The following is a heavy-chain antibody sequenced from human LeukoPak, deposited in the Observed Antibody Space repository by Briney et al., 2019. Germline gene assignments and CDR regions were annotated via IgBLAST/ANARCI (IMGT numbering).Heavy chain of an antibody. Sequence: GGSLRLSCAASGFIFRNYAMSWVRQAPGKVLEWVSAITGSGDSTYYADSVKGRFTISRDNSKNTLYVEMNTLRAEETAVYYCAKWGDYDILTGYYVSDFWGQGTLVTVSS. CDR3: AKWGDYDILTGYYVSDF. V-gene: IGHV3-23*01. CDR1: GFIFRNYA. CDR2: ITGSGDST. J-gene: IGHJ4*02. D-gene: IGHD3-9*01.